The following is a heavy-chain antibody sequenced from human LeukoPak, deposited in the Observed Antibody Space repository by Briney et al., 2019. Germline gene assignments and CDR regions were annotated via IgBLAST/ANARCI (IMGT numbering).Heavy chain of an antibody. CDR2: ISSSSSTI. CDR3: ARGPVDV. Sequence: GGSLRLSCAASGFTFSSYSMNWVRQAPGKGLEWVSYISSSSSTIYYADSVKGRFTISRDDAENSLYLQTNSLRAEDTAVYYCARGPVDVWGQGTTVTVSS. CDR1: GFTFSSYS. V-gene: IGHV3-48*01. J-gene: IGHJ6*02.